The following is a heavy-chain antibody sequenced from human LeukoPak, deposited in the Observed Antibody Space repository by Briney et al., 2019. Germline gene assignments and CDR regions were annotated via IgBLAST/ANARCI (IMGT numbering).Heavy chain of an antibody. V-gene: IGHV4-39*07. Sequence: SETLSLTCTVSGGSITTRSYYWGWIRQPPGKGLEWIGSMHHSGSTYYTPSLKSRVTTSVDTSKNQFSLKLSSVTAADTAVYYCARDPGAYYDSSGYLNWFDPWGQGTLVTVSS. CDR2: MHHSGST. CDR3: ARDPGAYYDSSGYLNWFDP. D-gene: IGHD3-22*01. J-gene: IGHJ5*02. CDR1: GGSITTRSYY.